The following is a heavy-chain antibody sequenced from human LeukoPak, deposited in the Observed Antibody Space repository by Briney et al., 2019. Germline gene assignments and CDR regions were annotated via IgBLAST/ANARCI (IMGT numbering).Heavy chain of an antibody. J-gene: IGHJ2*01. CDR2: IFYSGST. V-gene: IGHV4-59*08. CDR1: GGSISSYY. Sequence: SETLSLTCTVSGGSISSYYWSWIRQPAGKGLEWIGYIFYSGSTNYNPSLKSRVTISVDTPKHQFSLKLRSVTAADTAVYYCARGVKIEYSSSSRIYYLDLWGRGTLVTVSS. D-gene: IGHD6-6*01. CDR3: ARGVKIEYSSSSRIYYLDL.